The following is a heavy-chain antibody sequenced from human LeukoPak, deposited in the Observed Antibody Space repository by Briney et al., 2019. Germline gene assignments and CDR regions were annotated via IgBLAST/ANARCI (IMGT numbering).Heavy chain of an antibody. D-gene: IGHD3-9*01. CDR1: GFTFGDYV. V-gene: IGHV3-48*02. Sequence: GGSLRLSRAASGFTFGDYVMSWVRQAPGEGLEWIAYINHNAEIIYYADSVKGRFTISRDNAKNSLSLQMNSLRDEDTAVYYCARDHDWAFHYWGQGTRVTVSS. J-gene: IGHJ4*02. CDR2: INHNAEII. CDR3: ARDHDWAFHY.